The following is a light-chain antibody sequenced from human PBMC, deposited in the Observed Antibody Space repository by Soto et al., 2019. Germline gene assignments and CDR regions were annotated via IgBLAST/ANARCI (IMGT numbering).Light chain of an antibody. V-gene: IGKV3-11*01. CDR1: QSVSSY. Sequence: EIVLTQSPATLSLSPGERATLSCRASQSVSSYLAWYQQKPGQAPRLLIYDASNRATGIPARFSGSGPGTDFTLTISSLEPEDFAVYYCQQRSNWPSLTCGGGTKVEIK. CDR2: DAS. J-gene: IGKJ4*01. CDR3: QQRSNWPSLT.